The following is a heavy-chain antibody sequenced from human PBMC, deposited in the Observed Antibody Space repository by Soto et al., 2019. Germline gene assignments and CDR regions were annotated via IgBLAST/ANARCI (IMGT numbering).Heavy chain of an antibody. Sequence: SLTCTVSGGSISSFTYYWGWIRQPPGEGLEWIGTVYYNENTYYNPSLKGRVTISVDTAKNQFSLNLRSVTAADTAIYFCARRERYYGSPGWFDPWGQGTLVTVSS. J-gene: IGHJ5*02. CDR2: VYYNENT. CDR3: ARRERYYGSPGWFDP. CDR1: GGSISSFTYY. D-gene: IGHD3-10*01. V-gene: IGHV4-39*01.